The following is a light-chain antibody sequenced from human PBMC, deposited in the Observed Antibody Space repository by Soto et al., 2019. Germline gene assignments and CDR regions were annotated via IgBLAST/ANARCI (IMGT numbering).Light chain of an antibody. Sequence: SYELTQPPSVSVAPGQTARITCGGNNIGSKSVLWYQQKPGQAPVLVVYDDSDRPSGIPERFSGSNSGNTATLTISRVEAGDEADYYCQVWDSSSDRMVFGGGTKVTVL. V-gene: IGLV3-21*02. CDR2: DDS. CDR3: QVWDSSSDRMV. CDR1: NIGSKS. J-gene: IGLJ2*01.